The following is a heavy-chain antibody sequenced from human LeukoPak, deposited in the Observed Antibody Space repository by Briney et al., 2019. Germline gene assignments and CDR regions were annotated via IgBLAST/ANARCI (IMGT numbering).Heavy chain of an antibody. CDR2: INSYTGDT. J-gene: IGHJ4*02. CDR3: ARDYGGTWFDY. V-gene: IGHV1-18*01. D-gene: IGHD3-16*01. Sequence: ASVKVSCKASGYTFTSYGFTWVRQAPGQGLEWMGWINSYTGDTNYAQSLQGRVTMTTDTSTNTAYMELRSLTSDDTAVYYCARDYGGTWFDYWGQGTLVTVSS. CDR1: GYTFTSYG.